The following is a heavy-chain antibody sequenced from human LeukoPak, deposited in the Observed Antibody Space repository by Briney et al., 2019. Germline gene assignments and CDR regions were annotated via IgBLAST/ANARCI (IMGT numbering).Heavy chain of an antibody. CDR2: LISDGSSA. Sequence: TGGSLRLSCAASGFTFSSYWMHWVRQAPGKGLVWVSRLISDGSSASYADSVKGRFTISRDNAKNSLYLQMDSLRAEDTAVYYCARDFDRAGDYHHFDFWGQGTLVTVSS. V-gene: IGHV3-74*01. CDR3: ARDFDRAGDYHHFDF. J-gene: IGHJ4*02. CDR1: GFTFSSYW. D-gene: IGHD3-9*01.